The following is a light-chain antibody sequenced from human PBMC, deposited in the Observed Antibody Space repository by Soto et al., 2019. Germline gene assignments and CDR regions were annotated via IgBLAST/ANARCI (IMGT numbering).Light chain of an antibody. CDR3: HQSYSHPLT. CDR1: QNIRTY. V-gene: IGKV1-39*01. CDR2: AAS. Sequence: DIQMTQSPSSLSASVGDRVTITCRASQNIRTYLNWYQQRPGKAPKFLIYAASSLQDGFPSRFSGSESGTDFTLTISSLHPEDSATYYCHQSYSHPLTFGQGTKLEIK. J-gene: IGKJ2*01.